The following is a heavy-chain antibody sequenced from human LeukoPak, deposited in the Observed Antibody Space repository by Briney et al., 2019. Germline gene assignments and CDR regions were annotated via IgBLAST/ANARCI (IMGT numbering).Heavy chain of an antibody. CDR2: IIPILGIA. CDR1: GFTFSSYA. J-gene: IGHJ4*02. CDR3: ASPPLAYSSSWYYFDY. Sequence: GGSLRLSCAASGFTFSSYAISWVRQAPGQGLEWMGRIIPILGIANYAQKFQGRVTITADKSTSTAYMELSSLRSEDTAVYYCASPPLAYSSSWYYFDYWGQGTLVTVSS. V-gene: IGHV1-69*04. D-gene: IGHD6-13*01.